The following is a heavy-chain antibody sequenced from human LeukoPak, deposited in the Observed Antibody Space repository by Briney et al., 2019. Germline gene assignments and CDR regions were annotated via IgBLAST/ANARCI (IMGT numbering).Heavy chain of an antibody. Sequence: ASVKLSCKASGGTFSSYTISWVRQAPGQGLEWMGSIIPILGIANYAQKLQGRVTITADKSTSTAYMELSSLRSEDTAVYYCARDSGRCGSYGTYYFDYWGQGTLVTVSS. CDR3: ARDSGRCGSYGTYYFDY. D-gene: IGHD1-26*01. CDR2: IIPILGIA. J-gene: IGHJ4*02. V-gene: IGHV1-69*04. CDR1: GGTFSSYT.